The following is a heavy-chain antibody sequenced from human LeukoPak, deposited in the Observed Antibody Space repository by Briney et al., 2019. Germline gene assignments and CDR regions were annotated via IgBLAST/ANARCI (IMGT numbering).Heavy chain of an antibody. CDR3: AKSGQYYDILTGYRYYFDY. Sequence: GGSLRLSCAASGFTFSSYAMSGVRQAPGKGLEWVSAISGSGGSTYYADSVKGRFTISRDNSKNTLYLQMNSLRAEDTAVYYCAKSGQYYDILTGYRYYFDYWGQGTLVTVSS. D-gene: IGHD3-9*01. V-gene: IGHV3-23*01. CDR2: ISGSGGST. CDR1: GFTFSSYA. J-gene: IGHJ4*02.